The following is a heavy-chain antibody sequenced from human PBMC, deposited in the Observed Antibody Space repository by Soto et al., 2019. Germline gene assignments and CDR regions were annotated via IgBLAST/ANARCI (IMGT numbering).Heavy chain of an antibody. CDR2: IWYDGSNK. CDR1: GFTFSSYG. CDR3: AREGSSSGYYGMDV. V-gene: IGHV3-33*01. J-gene: IGHJ6*02. D-gene: IGHD6-6*01. Sequence: QVQLVESGGGVVQPGRSLRLSCAASGFTFSSYGMHWVRQAPGKGLEWVAVIWYDGSNKYYADSVKGRFTISRDNSKNTLYLQMNSRRAEDTAVYYCAREGSSSGYYGMDVWGQGTTVTVSS.